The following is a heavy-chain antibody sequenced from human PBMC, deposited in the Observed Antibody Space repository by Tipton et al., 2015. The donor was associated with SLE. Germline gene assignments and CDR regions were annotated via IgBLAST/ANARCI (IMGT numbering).Heavy chain of an antibody. V-gene: IGHV4-34*01. Sequence: TLSLTCAVYGGSFSGYYWSWIRQTPGKGLEWIGEINHSGSTTYNPSLKSRVTISVDTSKNQFSLKLSSVTAADTAVYYCARAPGQLWPWDYWGQGTLVTVSS. J-gene: IGHJ4*02. CDR2: INHSGST. CDR1: GGSFSGYY. CDR3: ARAPGQLWPWDY. D-gene: IGHD3-16*01.